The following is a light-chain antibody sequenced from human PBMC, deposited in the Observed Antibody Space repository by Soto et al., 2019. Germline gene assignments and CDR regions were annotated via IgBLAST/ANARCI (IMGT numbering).Light chain of an antibody. CDR2: DAS. Sequence: EIVLTQSPATLSLSPGARSTLSCRASQSVTSYLAWYQQRPGQAPRLLINDASRRATGIPDRFSGSGAGADFTRTISSLEPEDFAVYYCQQRSSWPITVGQGTRLEIK. CDR1: QSVTSY. V-gene: IGKV3-11*01. J-gene: IGKJ5*01. CDR3: QQRSSWPIT.